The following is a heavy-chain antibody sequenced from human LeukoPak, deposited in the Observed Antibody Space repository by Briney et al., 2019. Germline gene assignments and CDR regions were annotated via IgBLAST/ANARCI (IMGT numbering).Heavy chain of an antibody. V-gene: IGHV3-30*18. D-gene: IGHD6-19*01. Sequence: GGSLRLSCAASGFTFSSYGMHWVRQAPGKGLEWVAVISYDGSNKYYADSVKGRFTISRDNSKNTLYLQMNSLRAEDTAVYYCAKSLAGSLVNYYYGMDVWGQGTTVTVSS. J-gene: IGHJ6*02. CDR1: GFTFSSYG. CDR2: ISYDGSNK. CDR3: AKSLAGSLVNYYYGMDV.